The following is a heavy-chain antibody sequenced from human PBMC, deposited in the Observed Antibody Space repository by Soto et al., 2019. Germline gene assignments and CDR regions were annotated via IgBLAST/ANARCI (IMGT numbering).Heavy chain of an antibody. CDR3: AREKWLQFYFYYGLDV. CDR1: GFSFSSYW. Sequence: EVQLVESGGGLVQPGGSLRLSCLTSGFSFSSYWMSWVRQAPGKGLEWVANIKQNGTEKFYVDSVKGRFTISRDNAKNSLYLEMNSLRAEDTAVYYCAREKWLQFYFYYGLDVWGHGTTVTVSS. V-gene: IGHV3-7*01. J-gene: IGHJ6*02. CDR2: IKQNGTEK. D-gene: IGHD4-4*01.